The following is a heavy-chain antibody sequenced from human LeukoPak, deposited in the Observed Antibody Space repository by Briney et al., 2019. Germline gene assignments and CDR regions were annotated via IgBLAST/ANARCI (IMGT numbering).Heavy chain of an antibody. CDR2: ISSSGSTI. V-gene: IGHV3-11*04. J-gene: IGHJ4*02. CDR1: GFTFSDYY. Sequence: TGGSLRLSCAASGFTFSDYYMSWIRQAPGKGLEWVSYISSSGSTIYYADSVKGRFTISRDNAKNSLYLQMNSLRAEDTAVYYCARVQVGATSGPNFDYWGQGTLVTVSS. D-gene: IGHD1-26*01. CDR3: ARVQVGATSGPNFDY.